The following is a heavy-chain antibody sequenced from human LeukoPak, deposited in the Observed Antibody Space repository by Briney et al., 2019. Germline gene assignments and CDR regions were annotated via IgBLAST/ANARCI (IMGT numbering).Heavy chain of an antibody. D-gene: IGHD3-22*01. CDR3: ARDYYHSTGHDF. CDR2: ISGSGGST. CDR1: GFTFSSYA. J-gene: IGHJ4*02. V-gene: IGHV3-23*01. Sequence: PGGSLRLSCEASGFTFSSYAMSWFRQAPGKGLEGASAISGSGGSTYYADSVKGRFTISRDNSKNTLYLQMNSLRAEDTAVYYCARDYYHSTGHDFWGQGTLVTVSS.